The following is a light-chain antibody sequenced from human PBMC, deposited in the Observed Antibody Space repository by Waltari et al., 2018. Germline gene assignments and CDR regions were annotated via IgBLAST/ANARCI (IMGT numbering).Light chain of an antibody. CDR3: LQDYNYPRT. CDR1: QGIGNY. V-gene: IGKV1-6*01. CDR2: TAS. J-gene: IGKJ1*01. Sequence: AIQMTQSPSSLSASVGDRVTITCRASQGIGNYLGWYQQKPGQAPKLLIYTASSLQSGVPSRFSCSGSGTDFTLTISSLQPEDFATYYCLQDYNYPRTFGQGTKVEIK.